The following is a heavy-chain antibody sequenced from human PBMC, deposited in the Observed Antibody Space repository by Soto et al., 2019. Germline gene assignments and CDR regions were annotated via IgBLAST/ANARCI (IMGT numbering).Heavy chain of an antibody. CDR2: IYYSGST. J-gene: IGHJ4*02. CDR1: GGSISSSSYY. Sequence: SETLSLTCTVSGGSISSSSYYWGWIRQPPGKGLEWIGSIYYSGSTYYNPSLKSRVTISVDTSKNQFSLKLSSVTAADTAVYYCARHYGDYVMDYWGQGTLVTVSS. CDR3: ARHYGDYVMDY. D-gene: IGHD4-17*01. V-gene: IGHV4-39*01.